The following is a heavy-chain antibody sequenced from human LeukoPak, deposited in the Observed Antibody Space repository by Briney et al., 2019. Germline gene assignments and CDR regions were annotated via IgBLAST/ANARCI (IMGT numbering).Heavy chain of an antibody. CDR1: GFTFSGCA. V-gene: IGHV3-30*04. Sequence: GRSLRLSCATSGFTFSGCAMHWVRQAPGRGLEWVAVVSYDGIIKYYADSLKGRFTISRDNSKNTLYLQMNSLRTEDTAMYYCATGGGLATEIDYWGQGTLVTVSS. D-gene: IGHD3-16*01. CDR2: VSYDGIIK. CDR3: ATGGGLATEIDY. J-gene: IGHJ4*02.